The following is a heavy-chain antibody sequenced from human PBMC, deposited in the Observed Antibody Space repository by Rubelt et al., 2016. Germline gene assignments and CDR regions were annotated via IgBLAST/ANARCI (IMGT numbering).Heavy chain of an antibody. CDR2: IGGSDERT. J-gene: IGHJ4*02. D-gene: IGHD2/OR15-2a*01. Sequence: GGSLRLSCAASGFTFRSYAMNWVREAPGKGLEWVSAIGGSDERTYYADSVKGRFTISRDNSENTLYLQMSSLRAEDTALYYCARHPGSTSYGTIDYWGQGTLVTVSS. CDR1: GFTFRSYA. V-gene: IGHV3-23*01. CDR3: ARHPGSTSYGTIDY.